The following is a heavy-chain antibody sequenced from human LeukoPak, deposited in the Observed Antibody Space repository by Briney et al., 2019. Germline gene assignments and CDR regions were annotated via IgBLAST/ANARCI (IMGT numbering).Heavy chain of an antibody. CDR1: GYTLTGYY. Sequence: APVKVSCKASGYTLTGYYMHWVRQAPGQGLEWMGWINPNSGGTNYAQKFQGRVTMTRDTSISTAYMELSRLRSDDTAVYYCARAYCSGGSCYDTFDYWGQGTLVTVSS. J-gene: IGHJ4*02. D-gene: IGHD2-15*01. CDR2: INPNSGGT. V-gene: IGHV1-2*02. CDR3: ARAYCSGGSCYDTFDY.